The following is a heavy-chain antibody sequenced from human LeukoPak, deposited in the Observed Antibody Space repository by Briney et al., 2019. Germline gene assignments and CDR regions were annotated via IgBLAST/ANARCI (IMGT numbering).Heavy chain of an antibody. CDR3: AADGVATGFDY. D-gene: IGHD4-17*01. CDR2: IIPIFGTA. CDR1: GGTFSSYA. V-gene: IGHV1-69*13. Sequence: SVKVSCKASGGTFSSYAISWVRQAPGQGLEWMGGIIPIFGTANYAQKFQGRVTITADESTSTAYMELSSLRSDDTAVYYCAADGVATGFDYWGQGTLVTVSS. J-gene: IGHJ4*02.